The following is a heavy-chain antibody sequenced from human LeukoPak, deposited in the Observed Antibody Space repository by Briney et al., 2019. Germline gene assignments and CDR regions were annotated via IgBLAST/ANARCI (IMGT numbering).Heavy chain of an antibody. CDR3: TTPYYYGSGTITPIYYFDY. Sequence: NSGRSLRLSCAASGFTFSSYGMHWVRQAPGKGLEWVGRIKSRTDGGTTDYAAPVKGKFTISRDDSKNTLYLQMNSLNTEDTAVYYCTTPYYYGSGTITPIYYFDYWGQGTLVTVSS. D-gene: IGHD3-10*01. J-gene: IGHJ4*02. CDR2: IKSRTDGGTT. CDR1: GFTFSSYG. V-gene: IGHV3-15*01.